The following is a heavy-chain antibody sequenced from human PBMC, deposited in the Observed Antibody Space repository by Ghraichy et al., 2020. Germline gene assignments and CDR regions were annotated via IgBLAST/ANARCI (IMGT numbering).Heavy chain of an antibody. D-gene: IGHD6-19*01. CDR1: GFTFSSYS. V-gene: IGHV3-48*02. Sequence: GGSLRLSCAASGFTFSSYSMNWVRQAPGKGLEWVSYISSSSSTIYYADSVKGRFTISRDNAKNSLYLQMNSLRDEDTAVYYCARDDGRKLKQWLVPGYFDYWGQGTLVTVSS. CDR2: ISSSSSTI. J-gene: IGHJ4*02. CDR3: ARDDGRKLKQWLVPGYFDY.